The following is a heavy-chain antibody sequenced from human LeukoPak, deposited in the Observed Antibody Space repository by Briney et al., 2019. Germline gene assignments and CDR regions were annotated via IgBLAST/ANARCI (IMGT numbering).Heavy chain of an antibody. CDR2: IIPLFGTA. CDR1: GGTFSTYA. J-gene: IGHJ4*02. CDR3: ARVFARGGEISGSYYYY. V-gene: IGHV1-69*05. D-gene: IGHD3-10*01. Sequence: SVEVSCKASGGTFSTYAVNWVRQAPGQGLEWMGGIIPLFGTANYAQKFQGRVTITTDESTSTAYMELSSLRSEDTAIYYCARVFARGGEISGSYYYYCGQGTLVTVSS.